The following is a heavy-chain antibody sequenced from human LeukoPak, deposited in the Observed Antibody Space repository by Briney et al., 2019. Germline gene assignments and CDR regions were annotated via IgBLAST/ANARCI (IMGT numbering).Heavy chain of an antibody. V-gene: IGHV1-2*02. CDR1: GYTFTGYY. D-gene: IGHD3-3*01. J-gene: IGHJ4*02. CDR3: ARGGLLRFLEWYLIDY. CDR2: INPNSGGT. Sequence: VASVKVSCKASGYTFTGYYMHWVRQAPGQGLEWMGWINPNSGGTNYAQKFQGRVTMTRDTSISTAYMELSRLRSDDTAVYYCARGGLLRFLEWYLIDYWGQGTLVTVSS.